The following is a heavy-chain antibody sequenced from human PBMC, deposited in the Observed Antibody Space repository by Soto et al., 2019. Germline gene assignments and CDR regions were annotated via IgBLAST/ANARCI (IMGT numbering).Heavy chain of an antibody. J-gene: IGHJ4*02. Sequence: GESLKISCKGSGYTFTSYWIAWVRQLPGKGLEWLGSVYPGDSDRRDNPTFQGHVTMSVDKSSNTVYLQWSSLNASDTAMYYCARGGNQLEYWGQGVLVTVSS. D-gene: IGHD6-25*01. CDR3: ARGGNQLEY. CDR2: VYPGDSDR. V-gene: IGHV5-51*01. CDR1: GYTFTSYW.